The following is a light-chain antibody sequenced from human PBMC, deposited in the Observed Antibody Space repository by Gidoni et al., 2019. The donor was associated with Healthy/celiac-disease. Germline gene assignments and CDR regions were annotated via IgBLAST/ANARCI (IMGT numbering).Light chain of an antibody. Sequence: EIVLTQSPGTLSLSPGERATLSCRASQSVSSSYLAWYQQKPGQAPRLLIYGASSRATGIPDRFSGSGSGTDFTLTISRLEPEDFAVYYCQQYGSSPPRYTFGQETKLRIK. CDR2: GAS. V-gene: IGKV3-20*01. CDR1: QSVSSSY. CDR3: QQYGSSPPRYT. J-gene: IGKJ2*01.